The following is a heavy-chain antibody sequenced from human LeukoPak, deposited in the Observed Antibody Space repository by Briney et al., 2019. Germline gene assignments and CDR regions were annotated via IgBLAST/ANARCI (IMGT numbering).Heavy chain of an antibody. J-gene: IGHJ4*02. CDR1: GFTFSSYS. Sequence: GGSLRLSCAASGFTFSSYSMNWVRQAPGKGLEWVSSISSSSSYIYYADSVKGRFTISRDNAKNSLYLQMNSLRAEDTAVYYCARFCISPSCYGDDYWGQGPLVPFSS. D-gene: IGHD2-2*01. CDR2: ISSSSSYI. CDR3: ARFCISPSCYGDDY. V-gene: IGHV3-21*01.